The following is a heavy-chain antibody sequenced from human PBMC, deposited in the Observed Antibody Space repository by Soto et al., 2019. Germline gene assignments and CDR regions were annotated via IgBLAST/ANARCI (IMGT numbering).Heavy chain of an antibody. D-gene: IGHD2-8*02. V-gene: IGHV3-13*01. Sequence: EVQLVESGGGLVEPGGSLRLSCAASGFTFSAFDMHWVRQDTGKGLEWVAAIGTLHDAYYPDSVKGRFTISRENAKNSLYLQMNSLRAGDTAVYYCARQASYWHGGGGWFDPWGQGTLVTVSS. CDR1: GFTFSAFD. CDR2: IGTLHDA. J-gene: IGHJ5*02. CDR3: ARQASYWHGGGGWFDP.